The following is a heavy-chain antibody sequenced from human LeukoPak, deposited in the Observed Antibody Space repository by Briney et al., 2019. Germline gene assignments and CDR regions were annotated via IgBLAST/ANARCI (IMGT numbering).Heavy chain of an antibody. J-gene: IGHJ4*02. CDR3: AKDPPHVSWLFDY. V-gene: IGHV3-23*01. CDR2: ITNSGGTT. D-gene: IGHD3-16*01. Sequence: GGSLRLSCAASGFTFSSYAMSWVRQAPGKGLEWVSAITNSGGTTYYADSVKGRFTISRDNSKNTLYPQMNSLRAEDTALYYCAKDPPHVSWLFDYWGQGTLVTVSS. CDR1: GFTFSSYA.